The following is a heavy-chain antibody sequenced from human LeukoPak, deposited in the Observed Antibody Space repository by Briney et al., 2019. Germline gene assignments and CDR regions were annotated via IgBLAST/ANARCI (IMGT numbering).Heavy chain of an antibody. D-gene: IGHD3-22*01. CDR1: GGSFSGYY. V-gene: IGHV4-34*01. CDR3: ARDRDYYDTLGAFDI. J-gene: IGHJ3*02. Sequence: SETLSLTCAVYGGSFSGYYWSWIRQPPGKGLEWIGEINHSGSTNYNPSLKSRVTISVDTSKNQFSLKLSSVTAADTAVYYCARDRDYYDTLGAFDIWGQGTMVTVSS. CDR2: INHSGST.